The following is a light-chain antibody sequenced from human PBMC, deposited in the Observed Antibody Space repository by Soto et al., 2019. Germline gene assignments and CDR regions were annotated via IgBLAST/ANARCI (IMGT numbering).Light chain of an antibody. J-gene: IGKJ1*01. Sequence: EIVLTQSPATLSVSPGGRATPSCRASQSISDTLAWYQQKPGQAPRLLIHGASTRATGFPARFSGSGSGTDFTLTISSLQSEDFAVYYCQQYNNWPWTFGQGTKVDIK. CDR1: QSISDT. V-gene: IGKV3-15*01. CDR3: QQYNNWPWT. CDR2: GAS.